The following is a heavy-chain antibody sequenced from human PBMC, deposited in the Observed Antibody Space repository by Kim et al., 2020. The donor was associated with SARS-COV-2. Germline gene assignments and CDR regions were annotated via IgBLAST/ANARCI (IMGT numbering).Heavy chain of an antibody. D-gene: IGHD2-21*02. V-gene: IGHV3-30-3*01. CDR2: ISYDGSNK. CDR1: GFTFTSYA. J-gene: IGHJ6*02. Sequence: GGSLRLSCAASGFTFTSYAMHWVHQAPGKGLEWVAVISYDGSNKYYADSVKGRFTISRDNSKNTLYLQMNSLRAEDTAVYYCARSFGTAIIYYYYGMDVWGQGTTVTVSS. CDR3: ARSFGTAIIYYYYGMDV.